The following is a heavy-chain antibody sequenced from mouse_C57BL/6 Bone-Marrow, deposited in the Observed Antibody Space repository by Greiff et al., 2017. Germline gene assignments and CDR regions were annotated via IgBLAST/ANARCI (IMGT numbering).Heavy chain of an antibody. CDR3: ARTGNRSSHYAMAY. CDR2: IYPGGGYT. D-gene: IGHD1-1*01. CDR1: GYTFTNYW. Sequence: QVQLQQSGAELVRPGTSVKMSCKASGYTFTNYWIGWAKQRPGHGLEWIGDIYPGGGYTNYNEKFKGKAPLTADKSSSTAYMQCSSLTSENSAIYYCARTGNRSSHYAMAYWGQGTSVTVSS. J-gene: IGHJ4*01. V-gene: IGHV1-63*01.